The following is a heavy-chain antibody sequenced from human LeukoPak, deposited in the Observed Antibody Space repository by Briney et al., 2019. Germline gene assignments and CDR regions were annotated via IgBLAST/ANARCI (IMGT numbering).Heavy chain of an antibody. J-gene: IGHJ6*03. CDR1: GFTFSSYS. V-gene: IGHV3-48*01. Sequence: PGGSLRLSCAASGFTFSSYSMNWVRQAPGKGLEWVSYISSSSSTIYYADSVKGRFTISRDNAKNSLYLQMNSLRAEDTAVYYCARVSAYQLPSAPYYYYMDVWGKGTTVTVSS. CDR2: ISSSSSTI. CDR3: ARVSAYQLPSAPYYYYMDV. D-gene: IGHD2-2*01.